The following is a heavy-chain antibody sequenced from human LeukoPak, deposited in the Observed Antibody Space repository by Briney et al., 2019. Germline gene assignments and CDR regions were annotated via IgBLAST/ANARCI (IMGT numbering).Heavy chain of an antibody. CDR1: GGSISSYY. CDR2: IYTSGST. J-gene: IGHJ5*02. Sequence: SETLSLTCTVSGGSISSYYWSWIRQPAGKGLEWIGRIYTSGSTNYNPSPKSRVTMSVDTSKNQFSLKLSSVTAADTAVYYCARDRVRYCTNGVCYPNWFDPWGQGTLVTVSS. V-gene: IGHV4-4*07. D-gene: IGHD2-8*01. CDR3: ARDRVRYCTNGVCYPNWFDP.